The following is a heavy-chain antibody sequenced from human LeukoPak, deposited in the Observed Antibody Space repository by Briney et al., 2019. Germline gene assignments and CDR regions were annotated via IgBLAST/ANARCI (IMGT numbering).Heavy chain of an antibody. V-gene: IGHV3-30-3*01. Sequence: GGSLRLSCAASGFTFSSYAMHWVRQAPGKGLEWVAVISYDGSNKYYADSVKGRFTISRDNSKNTLYLQMNSLRAEDTAVYYCAREGWPHYYFDYWGQGTLVTVSS. CDR2: ISYDGSNK. D-gene: IGHD2-15*01. CDR1: GFTFSSYA. CDR3: AREGWPHYYFDY. J-gene: IGHJ4*02.